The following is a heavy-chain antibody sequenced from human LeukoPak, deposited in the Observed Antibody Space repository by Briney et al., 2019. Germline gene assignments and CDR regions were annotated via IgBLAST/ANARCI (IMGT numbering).Heavy chain of an antibody. CDR1: GYTFTSYY. Sequence: GSVKVSCKASGYTFTSYYMHWVRQAPGQGLEWMGIINPSGGSTSYAQKLQGRVTMTTDTSTSTAYMELRSLRSDDTAVYYCARGVDAFDIWGQGTLVTVSS. CDR3: ARGVDAFDI. CDR2: INPSGGST. V-gene: IGHV1-46*01. J-gene: IGHJ3*02.